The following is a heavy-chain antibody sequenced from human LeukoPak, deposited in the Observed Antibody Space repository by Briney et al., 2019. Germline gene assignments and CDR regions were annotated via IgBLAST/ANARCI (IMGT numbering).Heavy chain of an antibody. V-gene: IGHV1-69*04. J-gene: IGHJ6*03. CDR2: IIPILGIA. Sequence: ASVKVSCKASGGTFSSYAISWVRQAPGQGLEWMGRIIPILGIANYARKFQGRVTITADKSTSTAYMELSSLRSEDTAVYYCARGSDIVVVPAAIPVTHYYYYYMDVWGKGTTVTVSS. D-gene: IGHD2-2*02. CDR1: GGTFSSYA. CDR3: ARGSDIVVVPAAIPVTHYYYYYMDV.